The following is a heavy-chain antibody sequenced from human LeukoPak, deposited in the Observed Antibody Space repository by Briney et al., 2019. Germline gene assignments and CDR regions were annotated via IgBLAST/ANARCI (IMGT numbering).Heavy chain of an antibody. CDR3: ARSLGRTWGMDV. CDR1: GYTFTSYY. CDR2: INPSGGST. J-gene: IGHJ6*02. Sequence: GASVKVSCKASGYTFTSYYMHWVRQAPGQGLEWMGIINPSGGSTSYAQKFRGRVTMTRDTSTSTVNMELSSLRSEDTAVYYCARSLGRTWGMDVWGQGTTVTVSS. D-gene: IGHD1-14*01. V-gene: IGHV1-46*01.